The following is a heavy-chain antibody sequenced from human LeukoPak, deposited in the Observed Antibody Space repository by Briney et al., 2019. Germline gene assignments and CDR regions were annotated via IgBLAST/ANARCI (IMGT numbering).Heavy chain of an antibody. CDR2: ISGSGGST. CDR1: GFTFSSYW. Sequence: GGSLRLSCAASGFTFSSYWMSWVRQAPGKGLEWVSGISGSGGSTYYADCVKGRFTISRDNSKNTLYLQMNSLRAEDTAVYYCAKEQSGGMDVWGQGTTVTVSS. V-gene: IGHV3-23*01. J-gene: IGHJ6*02. CDR3: AKEQSGGMDV. D-gene: IGHD6-19*01.